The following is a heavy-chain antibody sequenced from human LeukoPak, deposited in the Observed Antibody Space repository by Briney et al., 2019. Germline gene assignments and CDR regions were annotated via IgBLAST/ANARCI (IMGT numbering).Heavy chain of an antibody. Sequence: GGSLRLSCAASGFTFSDYYMSWIRQAPEKGLEWVSYISSSGSTIYYADSVKGRFSISRDNAKNSLYLQMNSLRAEDTAVYYCARDAEVPAAIGYNWFDPWGQGTLVTVSS. CDR3: ARDAEVPAAIGYNWFDP. V-gene: IGHV3-11*01. D-gene: IGHD2-2*01. J-gene: IGHJ5*02. CDR2: ISSSGSTI. CDR1: GFTFSDYY.